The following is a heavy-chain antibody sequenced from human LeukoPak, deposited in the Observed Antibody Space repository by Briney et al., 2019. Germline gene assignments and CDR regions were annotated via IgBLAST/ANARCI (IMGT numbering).Heavy chain of an antibody. V-gene: IGHV3-11*04. CDR1: GFTFSDYY. CDR2: ISSSGSTI. J-gene: IGHJ4*02. CDR3: AVSSSSGSGYFDY. D-gene: IGHD6-13*01. Sequence: NPGGSLRLSCAASGFTFSDYYMSWIRQAPGKGLEWVSYISSSGSTIYYADSVKGRFTISRDNAKNTLYLQMNSLRAEDTAMYYCAVSSSSGSGYFDYWGQGTLVTVSS.